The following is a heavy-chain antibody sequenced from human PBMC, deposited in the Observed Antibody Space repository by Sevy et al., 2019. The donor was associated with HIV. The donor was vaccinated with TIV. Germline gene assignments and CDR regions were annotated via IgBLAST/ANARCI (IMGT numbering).Heavy chain of an antibody. V-gene: IGHV3-15*01. CDR1: GFTFSNAW. D-gene: IGHD6-19*01. Sequence: GGSLRLSCAASGFTFSNAWMSWVRQAPGKGLEWVGRIKSKTDGGTTDYAAPVKGRFTISRDDSKNTLYLQMNSLKTADTAVYYCTTGVGGEIAVAVSDYWGQGTLVTVSS. CDR3: TTGVGGEIAVAVSDY. CDR2: IKSKTDGGTT. J-gene: IGHJ4*02.